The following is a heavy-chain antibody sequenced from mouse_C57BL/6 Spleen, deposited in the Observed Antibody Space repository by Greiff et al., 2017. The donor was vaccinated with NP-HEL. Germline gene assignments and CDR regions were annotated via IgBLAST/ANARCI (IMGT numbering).Heavy chain of an antibody. CDR2: INPNNGGT. V-gene: IGHV1-22*01. J-gene: IGHJ3*01. D-gene: IGHD1-1*01. CDR1: GYTFTDYN. CDR3: GSITTVVATPAWFAY. Sequence: EVQVVESGPELVKPGASVKMSCKASGYTFTDYNMHWVKQSHGKSLEWIGYINPNNGGTSYNQKFKGKATLTVNKSSSTAYMELRNLTSEDSAVYYCGSITTVVATPAWFAYWGQGTLVTVSA.